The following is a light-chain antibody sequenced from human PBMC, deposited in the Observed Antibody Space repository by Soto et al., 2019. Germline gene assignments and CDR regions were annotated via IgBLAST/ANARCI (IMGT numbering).Light chain of an antibody. CDR1: SSDVGSYNL. CDR3: CSYAGSSYV. V-gene: IGLV2-23*01. CDR2: EGT. J-gene: IGLJ1*01. Sequence: QSVLTQPASVSGSIGQSITISCTGTSSDVGSYNLVSWYQQHPGKAPKLMIYEGTKRPSGASNRFSGSKSGNTASLTISGLQAEDEADYYCCSYAGSSYVFGTGTKATVL.